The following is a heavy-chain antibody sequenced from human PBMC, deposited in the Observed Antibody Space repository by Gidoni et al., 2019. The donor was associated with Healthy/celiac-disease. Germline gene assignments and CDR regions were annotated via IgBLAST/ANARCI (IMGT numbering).Heavy chain of an antibody. CDR3: ARGPLGV. J-gene: IGHJ4*02. CDR2: INHSGST. V-gene: IGHV4-34*01. D-gene: IGHD1-26*01. CDR1: GGSFSGYY. Sequence: QVHLQQWGAGLLKPTETLSLTCAAYGGSFSGYYWSWIRQPPGKGLEWIGEINHSGSTNYNPSLKSRVTISVDTSKNQFSLKLSSVTAADTAVYYCARGPLGVWGQGTLVTVSS.